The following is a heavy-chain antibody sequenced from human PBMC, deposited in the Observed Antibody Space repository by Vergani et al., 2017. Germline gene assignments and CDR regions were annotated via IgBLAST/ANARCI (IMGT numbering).Heavy chain of an antibody. V-gene: IGHV3-30*18. D-gene: IGHD3-3*01. Sequence: QVQLVESGGGVVQPGRSLRLSCAASGFTFSSYGMHWVRQAPGKGLEWVAVISYDGSNKYYADSVKGRFTISRDNSKNTLYLQMNSLRAEDTAVYYCAKGYYDLSYYYDYMDGWGKGTTVTVSS. CDR2: ISYDGSNK. CDR3: AKGYYDLSYYYDYMDG. CDR1: GFTFSSYG. J-gene: IGHJ6*03.